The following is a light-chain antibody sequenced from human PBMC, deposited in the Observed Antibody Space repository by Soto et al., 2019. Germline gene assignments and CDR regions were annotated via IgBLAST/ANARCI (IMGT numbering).Light chain of an antibody. CDR3: LQHNSYPWT. Sequence: DIQMTQSPSTLFASVGDRVTITCRASQSISVWLAWYQQKAGKAPNLLIYKASRLESGVPSRFSGSGSETEFTHTISGLQPGDSATYYCLQHNSYPWTFGQGTKVDIK. CDR1: QSISVW. J-gene: IGKJ1*01. V-gene: IGKV1-5*03. CDR2: KAS.